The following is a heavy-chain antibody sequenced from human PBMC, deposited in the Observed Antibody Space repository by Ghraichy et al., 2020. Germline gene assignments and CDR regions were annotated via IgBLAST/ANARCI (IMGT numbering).Heavy chain of an antibody. V-gene: IGHV3-30*18. CDR1: GFTFSSYG. J-gene: IGHJ6*02. CDR2: ISYDGSNK. CDR3: AKSVARRNWNEDYYYYGMDV. D-gene: IGHD1-1*01. Sequence: GGSLRLSCAASGFTFSSYGMHWVRQAPGKGLEWVATISYDGSNKYNGDSVKGRFPISRDNSKNTLYLKMKSLRPEDTAVYYCAKSVARRNWNEDYYYYGMDVWCQGTTVTVSS.